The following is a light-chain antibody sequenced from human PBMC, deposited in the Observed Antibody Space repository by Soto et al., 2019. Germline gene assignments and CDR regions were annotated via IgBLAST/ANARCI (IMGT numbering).Light chain of an antibody. CDR2: EGS. J-gene: IGLJ2*01. V-gene: IGLV2-23*03. CDR3: CSYAGSSSVL. CDR1: SRDVGTYTL. Sequence: LTQPASVSGSPGQSITISCTGTSRDVGTYTLVSWYQQYPGKAPKLIIYEGSKRPSGVSNRFSASKTGRTASLTISGLQPEDEADYYCCSYAGSSSVLFGGGTKVTVL.